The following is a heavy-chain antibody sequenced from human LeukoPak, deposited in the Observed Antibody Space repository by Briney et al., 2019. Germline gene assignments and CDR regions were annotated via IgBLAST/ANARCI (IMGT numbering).Heavy chain of an antibody. Sequence: SETLSLTCTVSGGSISSYYWSWIQQPAGKGLGWIGRIYTSGSTNYNPSLKSRVTMSVDTSKNQFSLKLSSVTAADTAVYYCARGIAAAVPYYFDYCGQGTLVTVSS. D-gene: IGHD6-13*01. CDR1: GGSISSYY. CDR3: ARGIAAAVPYYFDY. V-gene: IGHV4-4*07. J-gene: IGHJ4*02. CDR2: IYTSGST.